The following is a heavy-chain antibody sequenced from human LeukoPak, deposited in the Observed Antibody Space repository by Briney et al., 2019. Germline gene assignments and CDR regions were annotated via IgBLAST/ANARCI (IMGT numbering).Heavy chain of an antibody. D-gene: IGHD5-18*01. Sequence: SETLSLTCTVSGGSISRSSYYWSWLRQPPGKGLEWIGSIYYSDSTYYNSSLESRVTISVDTSRTQFSLKLNSVTAADTAVYYCAISGYNYGLDYWGQGTLVTVSS. CDR1: GGSISRSSYY. V-gene: IGHV4-39*07. J-gene: IGHJ4*02. CDR2: IYYSDST. CDR3: AISGYNYGLDY.